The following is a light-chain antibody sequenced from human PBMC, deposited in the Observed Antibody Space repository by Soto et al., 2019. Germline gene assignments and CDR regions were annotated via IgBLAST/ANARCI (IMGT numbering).Light chain of an antibody. CDR1: SSNIGSNP. CDR2: NSN. J-gene: IGLJ3*02. Sequence: QSALTQPPSASGTPGQRVTIPCSGSSSNIGSNPVNWYQQLPGTAPKLLIYNSNQRPSGVPDRFSGSKSGTSASLAISGLQPEDEADCYCAAWDDSLNGWVFGGGTKVTVL. CDR3: AAWDDSLNGWV. V-gene: IGLV1-44*01.